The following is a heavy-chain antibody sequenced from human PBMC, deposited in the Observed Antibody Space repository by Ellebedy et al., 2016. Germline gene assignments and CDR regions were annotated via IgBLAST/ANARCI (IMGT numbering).Heavy chain of an antibody. CDR2: IIPIFGTA. V-gene: IGHV1-69*05. Sequence: SVKVSXKASGGTFSSYAISWVRQAPGQGLEWMGGIIPIFGTANYAQKFQGRVTMTRNTSISTAYMELSSLRSEDTAVYYCAIILRGPLVPAAPPNFDYWGQGTLVTVSS. CDR1: GGTFSSYA. J-gene: IGHJ4*02. D-gene: IGHD2-2*01. CDR3: AIILRGPLVPAAPPNFDY.